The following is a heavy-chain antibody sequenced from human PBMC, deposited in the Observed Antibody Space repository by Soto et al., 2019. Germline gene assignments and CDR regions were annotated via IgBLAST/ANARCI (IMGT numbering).Heavy chain of an antibody. CDR3: ASVYSSGYYHWFDP. D-gene: IGHD3-22*01. CDR2: IYYSGST. V-gene: IGHV4-31*03. J-gene: IGHJ5*02. CDR1: GDSISSGGYY. Sequence: QVQLQESGPGLVKPSQTLSLTCTVSGDSISSGGYYWSWIRQHPGKGLEWIGYIYYSGSTYYNPSLKSRVTISVDTSKNQFSLKLSSVTAADTAVYYCASVYSSGYYHWFDPWGQGTLVTVSS.